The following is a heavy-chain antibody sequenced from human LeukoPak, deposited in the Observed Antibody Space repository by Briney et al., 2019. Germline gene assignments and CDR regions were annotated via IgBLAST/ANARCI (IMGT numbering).Heavy chain of an antibody. CDR2: ISSSSSYI. Sequence: GGSLRLSCAASGFTFSSYSMNWVRQAPGKGLEWVSSISSSSSYIYYADSVKGRFTISRDNAKNSLYLQMHSLRAEDTAVYYCASEGYCSSTSCREYFQHWGQGTLVTVSS. V-gene: IGHV3-21*04. CDR3: ASEGYCSSTSCREYFQH. J-gene: IGHJ1*01. CDR1: GFTFSSYS. D-gene: IGHD2-2*01.